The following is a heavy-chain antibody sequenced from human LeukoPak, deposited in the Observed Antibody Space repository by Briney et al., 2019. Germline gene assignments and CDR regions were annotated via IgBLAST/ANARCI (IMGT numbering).Heavy chain of an antibody. V-gene: IGHV3-23*01. CDR2: ISGSGDST. J-gene: IGHJ5*02. Sequence: GGSLRLSCAASGFTFSSSAMSWVRQAPGKGLEWVSAISGSGDSTYAVSVKGRFTISRDYSKNTLYLQMNSLRAEDTAIYYCAKSGSSRFDPWGQGTLVTVSS. CDR3: AKSGSSRFDP. CDR1: GFTFSSSA. D-gene: IGHD6-6*01.